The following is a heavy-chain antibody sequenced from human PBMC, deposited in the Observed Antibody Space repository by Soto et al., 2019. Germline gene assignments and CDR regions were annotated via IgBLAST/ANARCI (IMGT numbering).Heavy chain of an antibody. D-gene: IGHD1-26*01. CDR3: ARGGEMGLNDY. V-gene: IGHV3-73*02. CDR2: IRSKANSYLI. Sequence: EVQLVESGGGLVQPGGSLRLSCAASGFTFSDSAMHWVRQASGKGLEWIARIRSKANSYLIAYDESVRGRFIISRDDSKNTAYLQMNNLKTEDTAMYYCARGGEMGLNDYWGQETLVTVS. CDR1: GFTFSDSA. J-gene: IGHJ4*02.